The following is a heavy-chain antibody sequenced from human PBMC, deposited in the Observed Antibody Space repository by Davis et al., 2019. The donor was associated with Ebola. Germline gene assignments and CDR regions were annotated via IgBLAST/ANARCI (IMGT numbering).Heavy chain of an antibody. J-gene: IGHJ5*02. CDR2: IYYSGST. CDR3: ARGGVRGAWFDP. CDR1: GGSISSGDYY. Sequence: MPSETLSLTCTVSGGSISSGDYYWSWIRQPPGKGLEWIGYIYYSGSTYYNPSLKSRVTISVDRSKNQFSLKLSSVTAADTAVYYCARGGVRGAWFDPWGQGTLVTVSS. V-gene: IGHV4-30-4*01. D-gene: IGHD3-10*01.